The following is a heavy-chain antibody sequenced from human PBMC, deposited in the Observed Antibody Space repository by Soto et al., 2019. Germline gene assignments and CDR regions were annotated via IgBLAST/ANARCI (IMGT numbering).Heavy chain of an antibody. CDR1: GFTFSNYA. V-gene: IGHV3-23*01. J-gene: IGHJ4*02. CDR3: AKHFDSGCPDY. CDR2: ISASGGST. D-gene: IGHD6-19*01. Sequence: EVQLLESGGGLVQPGGSLRLSCAASGFTFSNYALSWVRQAPGKGLEWVSIISASGGSTFYADSVKGRCTISRDNSKNTLYLQMNNLRAEYTAVYYCAKHFDSGCPDYWGQGTLVTVSS.